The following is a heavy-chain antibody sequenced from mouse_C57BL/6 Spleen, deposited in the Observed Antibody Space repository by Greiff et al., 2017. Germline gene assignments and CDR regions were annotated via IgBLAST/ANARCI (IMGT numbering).Heavy chain of an antibody. CDR2: IYWDDDK. D-gene: IGHD2-1*01. V-gene: IGHV8-12*01. CDR3: ARRIYYGNGIFDY. Sequence: QVTLKECGPGILQSSQTLSLTCSFSGFSLSTSGMGVSWIRQPSGKGLEWLAHIYWDDDKRYNPSLKSRLTISKDTSRNHVFLKITSVDTADTATYYCARRIYYGNGIFDYWGQGTTLTVSS. CDR1: GFSLSTSGMG. J-gene: IGHJ2*01.